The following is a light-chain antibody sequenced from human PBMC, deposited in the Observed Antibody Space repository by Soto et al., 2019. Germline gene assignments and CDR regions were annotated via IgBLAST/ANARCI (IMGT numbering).Light chain of an antibody. J-gene: IGKJ2*01. Sequence: EIVMTQSPATLSVSPGERATLSCRASQSVRSNLAWYQQKAGQAPRLLIYGASTRATGIPARFSGRGSGTDFTLTISSLQSEDLPVYYCQQYNNWPPYTFGQGTKLEIK. V-gene: IGKV3-15*01. CDR3: QQYNNWPPYT. CDR2: GAS. CDR1: QSVRSN.